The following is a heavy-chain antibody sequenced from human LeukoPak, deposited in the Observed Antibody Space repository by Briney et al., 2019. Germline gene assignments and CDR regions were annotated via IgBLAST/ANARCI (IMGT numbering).Heavy chain of an antibody. CDR1: GGSISSYY. J-gene: IGHJ4*02. D-gene: IGHD6-19*01. Sequence: SETLSLTCTVSGGSISSYYWSWIRQPPGKGLEWIGYIYYSGSTNYNPSLKSRVTISVDTSKNQFSLKLTSVTAADTAVYYCAREMAGIDYWGQGTLVTVSS. V-gene: IGHV4-59*01. CDR3: AREMAGIDY. CDR2: IYYSGST.